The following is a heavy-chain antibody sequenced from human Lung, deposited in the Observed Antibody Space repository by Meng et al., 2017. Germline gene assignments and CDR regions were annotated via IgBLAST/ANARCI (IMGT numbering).Heavy chain of an antibody. D-gene: IGHD4-17*01. Sequence: GCLSSPRGALVTSCPACWFHVSTHWLNGGRQAPGKVLDLVSSITGDGGRQIYPDPVPGRITMFQDNAKNTLVLQMNSLRAEDTAVYYCARGGVTTDDWGQGPLVTVSS. CDR2: ITGDGGRQ. CDR1: WFHVSTHW. V-gene: IGHV3-74*01. CDR3: ARGGVTTDD. J-gene: IGHJ4*02.